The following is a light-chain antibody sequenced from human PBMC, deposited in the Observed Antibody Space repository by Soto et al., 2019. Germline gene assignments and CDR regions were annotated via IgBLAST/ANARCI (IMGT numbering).Light chain of an antibody. CDR2: ATS. CDR3: QQNNMWPLT. CDR1: QSVSSD. V-gene: IGKV3-15*01. Sequence: EIVMTQSPATLSVSPGERATLSCRASQSVSSDLVWYQQKAAQAPRLLIYATSTRATGIPARFSGSESGTEFTLIISSLQSEDSAVYHCQQNNMWPLTFGGGTKVEIK. J-gene: IGKJ4*01.